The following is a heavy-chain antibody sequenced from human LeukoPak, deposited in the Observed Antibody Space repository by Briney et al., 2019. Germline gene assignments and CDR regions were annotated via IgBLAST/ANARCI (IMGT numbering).Heavy chain of an antibody. Sequence: SVKVSCKASGGTFSSYAISWVRQAPGQGLEWMGGIIPIFGTANYAQKFQGRVTITADKSTSTAYMELSSLRSEDTAVYYCARDSTYHCSSTSCSFDPWGQGTLVTVSS. V-gene: IGHV1-69*06. J-gene: IGHJ5*02. CDR3: ARDSTYHCSSTSCSFDP. CDR1: GGTFSSYA. CDR2: IIPIFGTA. D-gene: IGHD2-2*01.